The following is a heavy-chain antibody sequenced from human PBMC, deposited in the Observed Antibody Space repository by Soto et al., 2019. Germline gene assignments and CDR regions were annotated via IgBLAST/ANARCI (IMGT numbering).Heavy chain of an antibody. CDR1: GFTLSTYS. Sequence: EVQLVESGGGLVQPGGSLRLSCIASGFTLSTYSMTWVRQAPGKWLEWLSYISKSSTTINYADSVKGRFTISRDNAKNSVYLEMSSLRDEDSAVYYCARDPPNFYYYGMDVWGQGTTVTVSS. CDR2: ISKSSTTI. J-gene: IGHJ6*02. V-gene: IGHV3-48*02. CDR3: ARDPPNFYYYGMDV.